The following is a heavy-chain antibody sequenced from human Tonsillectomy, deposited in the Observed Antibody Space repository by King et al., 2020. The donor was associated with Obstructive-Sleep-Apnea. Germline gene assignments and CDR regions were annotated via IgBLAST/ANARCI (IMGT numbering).Heavy chain of an antibody. CDR3: ARDHSVGIIAAGTPIGY. Sequence: QLVQSGAEVKKPGASVKVSCKASGYTFTSYGISWVRQAPGQGLELMGGISAYNANTNYARKLQGRDTMTTDTSTSTVYKELGSLRSDDTAVYYCARDHSVGIIAAGTPIGYWGQGTPVTVSS. J-gene: IGHJ4*02. V-gene: IGHV1-18*01. CDR1: GYTFTSYG. CDR2: ISAYNANT. D-gene: IGHD6-13*01.